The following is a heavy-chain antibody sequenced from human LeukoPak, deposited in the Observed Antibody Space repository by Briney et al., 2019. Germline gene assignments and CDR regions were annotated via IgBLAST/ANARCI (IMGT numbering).Heavy chain of an antibody. D-gene: IGHD3-10*01. CDR1: GFTFSSYA. J-gene: IGHJ4*02. CDR2: ISGSGGAT. Sequence: GGSLRLACAASGFTFSSYAMSWVRQAPGKGLEWVSGISGSGGATYYADSVKGRFTISRDDPHNTLYLQMNSLRGEDTAVYFCARGGVDYYGTGTYSIMYYFDYWGQGALVTVSS. CDR3: ARGGVDYYGTGTYSIMYYFDY. V-gene: IGHV3-23*01.